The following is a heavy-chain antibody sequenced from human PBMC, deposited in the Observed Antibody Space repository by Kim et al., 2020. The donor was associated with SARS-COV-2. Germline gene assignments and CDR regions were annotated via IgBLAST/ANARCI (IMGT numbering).Heavy chain of an antibody. Sequence: SETLSLTCTVSGDSISSSSYYWGWIRQPPGKGLEWIGSIYYSGSTYYNPSLKSRVTISVDTSKNQFSLKLSSVTAADTAVYYCARGGYDFWSGYYSPRYFDYWGQGTLVTVSS. CDR3: ARGGYDFWSGYYSPRYFDY. D-gene: IGHD3-3*01. CDR2: IYYSGST. J-gene: IGHJ4*02. V-gene: IGHV4-39*01. CDR1: GDSISSSSYY.